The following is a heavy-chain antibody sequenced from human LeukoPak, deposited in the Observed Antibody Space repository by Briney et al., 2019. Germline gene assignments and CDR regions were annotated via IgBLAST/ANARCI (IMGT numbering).Heavy chain of an antibody. J-gene: IGHJ4*02. CDR3: ARDPGFDCSGGSCYSDY. D-gene: IGHD2-15*01. CDR1: GFTFTNYS. CDR2: ISSSSSYI. Sequence: GGSLRLSCAASGFTFTNYSMNWVRQAPGKGLEWVSSISSSSSYIFYADSMKGRFSISRDNAQNSLYLQMNSLRAEDTALYYCARDPGFDCSGGSCYSDYWGQGTLVTVSS. V-gene: IGHV3-21*04.